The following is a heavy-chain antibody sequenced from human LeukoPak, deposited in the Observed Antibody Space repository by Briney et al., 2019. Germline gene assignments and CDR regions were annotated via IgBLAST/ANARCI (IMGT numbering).Heavy chain of an antibody. CDR3: ARTRPWGARRPYYYYMDV. V-gene: IGHV4-61*02. CDR1: GGSISSGSYY. D-gene: IGHD1-26*01. CDR2: IYTSGST. J-gene: IGHJ6*03. Sequence: SETLSLTCTVSGGSISSGSYYWSWIRQPAGKGLEWIGRIYTSGSTNYNPSLKSRVTISVDTSKNQFSLKLSSVTAADTAAYYCARTRPWGARRPYYYYMDVWGKGTTVTVSS.